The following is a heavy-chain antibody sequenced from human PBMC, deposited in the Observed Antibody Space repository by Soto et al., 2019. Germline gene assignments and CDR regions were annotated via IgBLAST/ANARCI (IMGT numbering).Heavy chain of an antibody. CDR1: CGSISSGGYY. J-gene: IGHJ4*02. Sequence: SETLSLTRTVSCGSISSGGYYWSWIRQHPGRGLEWIGYIYYSGSTYYNPSLKSRVTISVDTSKNQFSLKLSSVTAADTAVYYCARAPGRGYNWNPRADSSGTGAHWGQGTPVTVSS. CDR3: ARAPGRGYNWNPRADSSGTGAH. CDR2: IYYSGST. D-gene: IGHD1-20*01. V-gene: IGHV4-31*03.